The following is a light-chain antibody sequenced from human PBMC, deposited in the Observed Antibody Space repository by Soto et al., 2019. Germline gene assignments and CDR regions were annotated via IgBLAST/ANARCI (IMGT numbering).Light chain of an antibody. V-gene: IGKV3-20*01. CDR1: QSVRSSY. CDR2: GVS. J-gene: IGKJ1*01. Sequence: EIVLTQSPGTLSLSPGERATLSCRASQSVRSSYLAWYQQKLGQAPRLLNYGVSNRATGIPDRFSGSGSGTDFTLTISRLESEDFAVYYCQQYGTSPRTFGQGTKVEIK. CDR3: QQYGTSPRT.